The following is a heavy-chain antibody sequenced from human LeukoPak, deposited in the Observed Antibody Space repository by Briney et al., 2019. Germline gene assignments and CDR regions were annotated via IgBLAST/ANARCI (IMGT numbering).Heavy chain of an antibody. CDR2: FDPEDGET. CDR1: GYTLTELS. D-gene: IGHD1-26*01. CDR3: ATDLVEVGATTLDY. V-gene: IGHV1-24*01. J-gene: IGHJ4*02. Sequence: ASVKVSCKVSGYTLTELSMHWVRQAPGKGLEWMGGFDPEDGETIYAQKFQGRVTMTEDTSTDTAYMELSSLRSEDTAVYYCATDLVEVGATTLDYWGQGTLVTVSS.